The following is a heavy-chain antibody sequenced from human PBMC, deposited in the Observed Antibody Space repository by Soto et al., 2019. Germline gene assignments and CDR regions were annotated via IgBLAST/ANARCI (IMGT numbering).Heavy chain of an antibody. CDR2: ITVGGEST. CDR1: GFTFSEYA. D-gene: IGHD1-26*01. CDR3: TKPPGTSDI. Sequence: EVQLLESGGDLVQTGGSLRLSCAASGFTFSEYAMNWVRQAPGKGLELLSGITVGGESTYYADSVKGRFPISRDNSKNTLYLQMDSLRAEDTGLYYCTKPPGTSDIWGQGTMVTVSS. V-gene: IGHV3-23*01. J-gene: IGHJ3*02.